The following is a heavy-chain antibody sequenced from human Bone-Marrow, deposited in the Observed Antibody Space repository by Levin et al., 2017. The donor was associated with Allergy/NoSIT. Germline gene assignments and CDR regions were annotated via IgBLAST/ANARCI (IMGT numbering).Heavy chain of an antibody. D-gene: IGHD3-10*01. CDR2: IFYRTNI. V-gene: IGHV4-59*03. J-gene: IGHJ4*02. CDR1: GGSIDDYS. Sequence: NTSETLSLICSVSGGSIDDYSWSWIRQYPGKRLEWIGYIFYRTNIAYNPSLQSRVSISADTSKNQFSLDLSSVTAADTALYYCAGGTYGTYGLSAVHFWGQGTLVTVSS. CDR3: AGGTYGTYGLSAVHF.